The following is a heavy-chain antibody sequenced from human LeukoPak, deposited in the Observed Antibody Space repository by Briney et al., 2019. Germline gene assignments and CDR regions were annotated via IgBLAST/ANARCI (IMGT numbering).Heavy chain of an antibody. V-gene: IGHV5-10-1*01. D-gene: IGHD4-17*01. CDR2: IDTSDSYT. CDR3: ARRRGTITVTTYYYYGMDV. Sequence: GGALRLSCKGSGYSFTSYWISWVRQMPGKGLEWMGRIDTSDSYTNYSPSFQGHVTTSADKSISTAYLQWSSLKASDTAMYYCARRRGTITVTTYYYYGMDVWGQGTTVTVSS. CDR1: GYSFTSYW. J-gene: IGHJ6*02.